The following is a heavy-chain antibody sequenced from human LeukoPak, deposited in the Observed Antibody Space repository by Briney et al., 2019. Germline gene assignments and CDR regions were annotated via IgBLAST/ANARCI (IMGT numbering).Heavy chain of an antibody. CDR2: ISSSSSYI. V-gene: IGHV3-21*01. Sequence: GGSLRLSCAASGFTFSSYSMSWVRQAPGKGLEWVSSISSSSSYIYYADSVKGRFTISRDNAKNSLYLQMNSLRAEDTAVYYCARDLWDSSSSGYWGQGTLVTVSS. J-gene: IGHJ4*02. CDR1: GFTFSSYS. D-gene: IGHD6-6*01. CDR3: ARDLWDSSSSGY.